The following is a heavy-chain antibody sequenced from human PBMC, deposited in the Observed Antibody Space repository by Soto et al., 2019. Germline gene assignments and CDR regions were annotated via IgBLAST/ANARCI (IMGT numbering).Heavy chain of an antibody. J-gene: IGHJ4*02. CDR1: GDSISTSSSYY. CDR3: ARKYLTVFGEINFRLVSDYFDV. Sequence: SETLSLTCTVSGDSISTSSSYYWGWIRQPPGKGLEWIGSIYYSGTAYYNPSLKSRVTVSVDRSTNQVSLRLSSVTAADTAVYYCARKYLTVFGEINFRLVSDYFDVWGQGPQGT. V-gene: IGHV4-39*01. CDR2: IYYSGTA. D-gene: IGHD3-3*01.